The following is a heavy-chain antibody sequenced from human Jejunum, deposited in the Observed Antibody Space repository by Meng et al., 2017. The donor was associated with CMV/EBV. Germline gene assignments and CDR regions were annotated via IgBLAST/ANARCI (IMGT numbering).Heavy chain of an antibody. CDR3: ANSPRDY. Sequence: LTCSASGFPFSSSAMTWVRQAPGKGLEWVSAISYSGGSTYYADSVKGRFTISRDNSKNTLYLQMNSLTAEDTAVYYCANSPRDYWGQGTLVTVSS. CDR2: ISYSGGST. J-gene: IGHJ4*02. V-gene: IGHV3-23*01. CDR1: GFPFSSSA.